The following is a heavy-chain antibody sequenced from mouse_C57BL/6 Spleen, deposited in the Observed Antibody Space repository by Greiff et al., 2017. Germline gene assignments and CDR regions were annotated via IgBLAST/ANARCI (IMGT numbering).Heavy chain of an antibody. D-gene: IGHD1-1*01. Sequence: EVQGVESGGGLVKPGGSLKLSCAASGFTFSDYGMHWVRQAPEKGLEWVAYISSGSSTIYYADTVKGRFTISRDNAKNTLFLQMTSLRSEDTAMYYCARGIGYYGSSMGFAYWGQGTLVTVSA. CDR1: GFTFSDYG. CDR2: ISSGSSTI. V-gene: IGHV5-17*01. CDR3: ARGIGYYGSSMGFAY. J-gene: IGHJ3*01.